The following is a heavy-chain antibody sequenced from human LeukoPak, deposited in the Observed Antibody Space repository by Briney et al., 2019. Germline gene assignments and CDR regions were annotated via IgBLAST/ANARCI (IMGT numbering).Heavy chain of an antibody. CDR3: ARAHGDYHDY. J-gene: IGHJ4*02. D-gene: IGHD4-17*01. Sequence: GGSLRLSCAASGFTFSNYGIHWVRQAPGKGLEWVAVISYDGSNKYYVDSVKGRFTISRDNSKNTLYLQMNSLRAEDTAVYYCARAHGDYHDYWGQGTLVTVSS. CDR1: GFTFSNYG. CDR2: ISYDGSNK. V-gene: IGHV3-30*03.